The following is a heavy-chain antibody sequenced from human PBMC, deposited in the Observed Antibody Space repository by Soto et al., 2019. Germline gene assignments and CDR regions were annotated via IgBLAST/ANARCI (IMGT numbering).Heavy chain of an antibody. CDR2: ISGSGDST. CDR3: AKSTVVLVPAAAGGPLGSGFWAYYFDY. CDR1: GFTFSSVA. D-gene: IGHD2-2*01. Sequence: GGSLRLSCAGSGFTFSSVAMTWVRQAPGKGLEWVSSISGSGDSTYYADSVKGRFTISRDNSKNTLYLQMNSLRAEDTAVYYCAKSTVVLVPAAAGGPLGSGFWAYYFDYWGQGTLVTVSS. J-gene: IGHJ4*02. V-gene: IGHV3-23*01.